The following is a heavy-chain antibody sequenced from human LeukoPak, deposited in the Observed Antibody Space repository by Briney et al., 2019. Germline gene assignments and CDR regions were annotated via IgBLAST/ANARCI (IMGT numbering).Heavy chain of an antibody. CDR2: ISGSGTTI. CDR1: GSTFSDYY. D-gene: IGHD3-22*01. V-gene: IGHV3-11*04. Sequence: GGSLRLSCTASGSTFSDYYMSWIRQAPGKGLEWVSYISGSGTTIYHADSVKGRFTISRDNAKKSPYLQMNSLRAEDTAVYYCARDAMITVVGAFDIWGQGTMVTVSS. CDR3: ARDAMITVVGAFDI. J-gene: IGHJ3*02.